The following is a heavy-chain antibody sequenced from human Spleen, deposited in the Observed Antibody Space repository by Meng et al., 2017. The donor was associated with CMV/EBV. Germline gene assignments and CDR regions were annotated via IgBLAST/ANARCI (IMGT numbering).Heavy chain of an antibody. CDR2: IIPILGIA. CDR3: ARGTIVVVPAAIRDYYYGMDV. Sequence: SVKVSCKASGGTFSSYAISWVRQAPGQGLEWMGGIIPILGIANYAQKFQGRVTITADKSTSTAYMELSSLRSEDTAVYYCARGTIVVVPAAIRDYYYGMDVWGQGTTVTVSS. CDR1: GGTFSSYA. D-gene: IGHD2-2*02. J-gene: IGHJ6*02. V-gene: IGHV1-69*10.